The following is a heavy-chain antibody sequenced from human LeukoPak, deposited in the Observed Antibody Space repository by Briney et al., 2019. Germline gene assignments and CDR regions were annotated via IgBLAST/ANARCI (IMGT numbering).Heavy chain of an antibody. Sequence: GGSLRLSCAASGFSFGNYWMTWVRQAPGKGLQWVAKIKQDGSEKYDVDSVKGRFTISRDNAKNSLYLQMSNLRAEDTAAYYCARDKGTITPRGYYYYIDVWGRGTTVTVSS. J-gene: IGHJ6*03. CDR2: IKQDGSEK. D-gene: IGHD5-24*01. V-gene: IGHV3-7*01. CDR3: ARDKGTITPRGYYYYIDV. CDR1: GFSFGNYW.